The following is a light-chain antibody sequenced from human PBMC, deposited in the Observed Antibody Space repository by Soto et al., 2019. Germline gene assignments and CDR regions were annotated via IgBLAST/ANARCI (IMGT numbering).Light chain of an antibody. CDR3: QQYDDWPET. V-gene: IGKV3-15*01. CDR2: DAS. J-gene: IGKJ1*01. Sequence: EKVMTQSPATLSVSPGERATLSCRASQSVSSNLAWYQQKPGQAPRLLIYDASTRATGIQARFSGSGSGTEFTLTISSLQSEDLAVYYCQQYDDWPETFGQGTKVEIK. CDR1: QSVSSN.